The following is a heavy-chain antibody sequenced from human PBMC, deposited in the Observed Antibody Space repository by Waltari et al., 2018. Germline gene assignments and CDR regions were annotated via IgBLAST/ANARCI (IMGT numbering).Heavy chain of an antibody. D-gene: IGHD7-27*01. CDR2: ISSDSNYI. V-gene: IGHV3-21*01. CDR1: QVSIGTYN. CDR3: ATGGWGFYFDY. Sequence: EVQLVESGGGLVKPGGYRRLSWVASQVSIGTYNMNWVRQAPGKGLEWVASISSDSNYIHYADSVKGRFTISRDNAKNSLYLQMNSLRAEDTAVYYCATGGWGFYFDYWGQGTLVTVSS. J-gene: IGHJ4*02.